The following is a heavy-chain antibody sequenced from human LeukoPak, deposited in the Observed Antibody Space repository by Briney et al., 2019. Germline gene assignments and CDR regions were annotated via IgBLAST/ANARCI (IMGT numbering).Heavy chain of an antibody. Sequence: ASVRVSCKASGYTFSAYDINWVRQTTGQGLEWMGWMRPSSGDTGYAQNFQGRVTMTRNASIDTAYMELSRLRSDDTAVYYCARGPPDSSSSDYWSQGTLVTVSS. D-gene: IGHD6-13*01. V-gene: IGHV1-8*01. CDR3: ARGPPDSSSSDY. CDR1: GYTFSAYD. CDR2: MRPSSGDT. J-gene: IGHJ4*02.